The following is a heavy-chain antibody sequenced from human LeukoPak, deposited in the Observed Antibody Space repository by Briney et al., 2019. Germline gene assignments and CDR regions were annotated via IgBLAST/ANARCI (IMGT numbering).Heavy chain of an antibody. CDR2: ISPNSGDT. CDR3: ARGAYGGNADAFDI. Sequence: GASVKVSFKASGYTFTGHYVHWLRQAPGQGLEWMGWISPNSGDTHYVQSFQGRVTMARDTSISTAYMELTRLTSDDTAVYYCARGAYGGNADAFDIWRQGTLVTVSS. D-gene: IGHD4-23*01. CDR1: GYTFTGHY. V-gene: IGHV1-2*02. J-gene: IGHJ3*02.